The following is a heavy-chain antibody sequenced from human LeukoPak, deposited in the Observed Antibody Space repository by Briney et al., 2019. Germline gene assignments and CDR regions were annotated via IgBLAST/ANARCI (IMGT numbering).Heavy chain of an antibody. J-gene: IGHJ4*02. CDR3: TRERYCSGASCYSDNTYFDS. D-gene: IGHD2-2*01. CDR2: ISGSGGST. CDR1: GFTFSSYA. V-gene: IGHV3-23*01. Sequence: PGGSLRLSCAASGFTFSSYAMSWVRQAPGKGLEWVSAISGSGGSTYYADSVKGRFTISRDNSKNTLYMQMNNLRVEDTAVYYCTRERYCSGASCYSDNTYFDSWGQGTLVTVSS.